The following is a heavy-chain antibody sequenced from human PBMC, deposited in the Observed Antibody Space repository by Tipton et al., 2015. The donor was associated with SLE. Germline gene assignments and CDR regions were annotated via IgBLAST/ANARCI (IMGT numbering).Heavy chain of an antibody. CDR3: ARETSWVDY. Sequence: GLVKPSETLSLTCTVSGGSISSSSNYWGWIRQPPGKGLEWIGSVYYSGNTHYNPSLKSRVTISVDTSKNQFSLKSTSLTAADTAVYYCARETSWVDYWGQGTLVTVSS. CDR2: VYYSGNT. D-gene: IGHD7-27*01. CDR1: GGSISSSSNY. V-gene: IGHV4-39*07. J-gene: IGHJ4*02.